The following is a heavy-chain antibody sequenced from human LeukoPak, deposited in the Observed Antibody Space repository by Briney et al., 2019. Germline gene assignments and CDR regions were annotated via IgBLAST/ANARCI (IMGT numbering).Heavy chain of an antibody. Sequence: GGSLRLSCAASGFTFNTYTMNWVRQAPGKGLEWVSYISGSSGIIDYADSVKGRFTISRDNSKNTLYLQMNSLRAEDTAVYYCARVDSGSYNPRDYWGQGTLVTVSS. CDR3: ARVDSGSYNPRDY. CDR2: ISGSSGII. J-gene: IGHJ4*02. V-gene: IGHV3-48*01. D-gene: IGHD1-26*01. CDR1: GFTFNTYT.